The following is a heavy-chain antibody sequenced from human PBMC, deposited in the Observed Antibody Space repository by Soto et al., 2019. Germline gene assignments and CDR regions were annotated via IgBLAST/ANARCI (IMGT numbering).Heavy chain of an antibody. D-gene: IGHD5-12*01. CDR2: ISGGNGNT. CDR1: GYTFGHFA. Sequence: QVQLVQSGAEVKKPGASVKVSCKASGYTFGHFAIHWLRQAPGQRPEWMGWISGGNGNTKYSQNFQGRVTITRDTTPSTAPLEPASLTFGDLAVYYRAGTPSGYGSPFEPRGQGTLVTVAS. J-gene: IGHJ5*02. V-gene: IGHV1-3*01. CDR3: AGTPSGYGSPFEP.